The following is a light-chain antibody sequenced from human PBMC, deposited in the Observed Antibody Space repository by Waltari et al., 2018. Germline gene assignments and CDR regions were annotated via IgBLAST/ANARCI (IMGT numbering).Light chain of an antibody. J-gene: IGLJ1*01. V-gene: IGLV2-14*03. CDR2: DVS. CDR3: TSFTSSRTYV. CDR1: SSNVGGYDY. Sequence: QPALTQPVSVSASPGPSIAISCTGTSSNVGGYDYVFWYQQHPGKVPKLMIYDVSARPSGVSNRFSGSKSGNTASLTISGLQAEDEADYYCTSFTSSRTYVFGTGTKVTVL.